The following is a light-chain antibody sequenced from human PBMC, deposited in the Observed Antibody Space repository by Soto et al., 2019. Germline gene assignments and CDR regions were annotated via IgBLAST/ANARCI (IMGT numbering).Light chain of an antibody. CDR1: SSNIGTNY. CDR3: AAWDDSLNGPV. Sequence: QSVLTQPPSLSGTPGQRVTISCSGTSSNIGTNYLYWYKQVPGTAPKLLIYSSNQRPSGVPDRFSGSQSGTSASLAISGLQSEDEADYYCAAWDDSLNGPVFGGGTKLTVL. CDR2: SSN. J-gene: IGLJ2*01. V-gene: IGLV1-44*01.